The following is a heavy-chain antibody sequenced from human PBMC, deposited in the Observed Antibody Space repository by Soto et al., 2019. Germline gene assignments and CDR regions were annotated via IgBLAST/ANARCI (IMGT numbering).Heavy chain of an antibody. CDR2: IHYSGSP. CDR3: ARSPTAVTTPRRDTFDV. V-gene: IGHV4-39*01. Sequence: QLQLQESGPGLVKPSETLSLTCTVSGGSISSSTYNWGWIRQPPGKRLEWIGNIHYSGSPYYNPSLMGRVTISVDTSRNQLSLKLSSVNAAETAVYYCARSPTAVTTPRRDTFDVWGQGTMVTVSS. CDR1: GGSISSSTYN. D-gene: IGHD4-17*01. J-gene: IGHJ3*01.